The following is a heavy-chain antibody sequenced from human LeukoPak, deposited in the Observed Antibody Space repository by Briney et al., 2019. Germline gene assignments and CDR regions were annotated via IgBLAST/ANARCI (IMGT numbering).Heavy chain of an antibody. Sequence: AGGSLRLSCTAPDFNINNNYMNWVRQAPGKGLEWVSLIDNFGSIYYRDSVKGRFTISRDISKSTLYLHMNTLSAEDTAVYYCAGGTYYGSGGRPGYFDHWGQGILVTVSS. J-gene: IGHJ4*02. D-gene: IGHD3-10*01. CDR1: DFNINNNY. CDR2: IDNFGSI. V-gene: IGHV3-53*01. CDR3: AGGTYYGSGGRPGYFDH.